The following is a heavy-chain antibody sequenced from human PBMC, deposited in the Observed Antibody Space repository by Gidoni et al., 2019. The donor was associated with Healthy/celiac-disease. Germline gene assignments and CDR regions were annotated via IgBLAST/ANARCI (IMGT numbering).Heavy chain of an antibody. CDR2: INHSGST. Sequence: QVQLQQWGAGLLKPSETLSLTCAVYGGSFSGYYWSWIRQPPGKGLEWIGEINHSGSTNYNPSLKSRVTISVDTSKNQFFLKLSSVTAADTAVYYCARGRPNSSSWTNLYYFDYWGQGTLVTVSS. CDR1: GGSFSGYY. D-gene: IGHD6-13*01. J-gene: IGHJ4*02. CDR3: ARGRPNSSSWTNLYYFDY. V-gene: IGHV4-34*01.